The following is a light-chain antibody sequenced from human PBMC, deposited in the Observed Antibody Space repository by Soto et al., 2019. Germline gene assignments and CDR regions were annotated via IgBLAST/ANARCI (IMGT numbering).Light chain of an antibody. J-gene: IGKJ1*01. V-gene: IGKV1-5*01. CDR3: QQYSGYSTWT. CDR1: QIIRRR. Sequence: DIPMTKSPSTLYASVGDRVTITCRASQIIRRRLAGYQQKPGKGPKVLIWDDSTLQRGIPPRFSGSGSGSEFPLTISSRQPDDFATYYCQQYSGYSTWTFGQGNKGEVK. CDR2: DDS.